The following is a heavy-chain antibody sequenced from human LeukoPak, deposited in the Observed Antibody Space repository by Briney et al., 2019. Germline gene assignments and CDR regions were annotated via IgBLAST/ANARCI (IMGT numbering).Heavy chain of an antibody. CDR3: ARGHGQYSSGVFDY. CDR2: IIPIFGTA. J-gene: IGHJ4*02. D-gene: IGHD6-19*01. V-gene: IGHV1-69*05. Sequence: KISCKGSGYSFTSYWIGWVRQMPGKALNWLGIIPIFGTANYAQKFQGRVTITTDESTSTAYMELSSLRSEDTAVYYCARGHGQYSSGVFDYWGQGTLVTVSS. CDR1: GYSFTSYW.